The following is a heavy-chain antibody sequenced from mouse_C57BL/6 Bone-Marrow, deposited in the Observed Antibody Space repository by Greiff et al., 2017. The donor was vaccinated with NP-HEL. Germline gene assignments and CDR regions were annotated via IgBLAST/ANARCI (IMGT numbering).Heavy chain of an antibody. D-gene: IGHD1-1*01. CDR1: GFNIKDYY. J-gene: IGHJ2*01. Sequence: VQLQQSGAELVRPGASVKLSCTASGFNIKDYYMHWVKQRPEQGLEWIGRIDPEDGDTEYAPKFQGKAPMTADTSSNTAYLQLSSLTSEDTAVYYCTTSEYYYGSPYFDYWGQGTTLTVSS. V-gene: IGHV14-1*01. CDR2: IDPEDGDT. CDR3: TTSEYYYGSPYFDY.